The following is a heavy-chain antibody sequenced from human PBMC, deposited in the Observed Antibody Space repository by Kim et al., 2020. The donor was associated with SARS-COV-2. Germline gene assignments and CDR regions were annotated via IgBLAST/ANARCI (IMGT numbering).Heavy chain of an antibody. CDR2: INHSGST. J-gene: IGHJ4*02. D-gene: IGHD1-26*01. CDR1: GGSFSGYY. CDR3: ARVGTGGVPLY. Sequence: SETLSLTCAVYGGSFSGYYWSWIRQPPGKGLEWIGEINHSGSTNYNPSLKSRVTISVDTSKNQFSLKLSSVTAADTAVYYCARVGTGGVPLYWGQGTLVTVSS. V-gene: IGHV4-34*01.